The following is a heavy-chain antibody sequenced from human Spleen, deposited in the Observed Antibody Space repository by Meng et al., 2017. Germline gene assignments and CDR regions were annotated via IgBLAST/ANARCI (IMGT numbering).Heavy chain of an antibody. J-gene: IGHJ4*02. CDR1: GFTFDDYG. V-gene: IGHV3-20*04. CDR2: ISWNGGHK. CDR3: ARDGGISVAGTFGL. Sequence: GGSLRLSCTASGFTFDDYGMSWVRQGPGKGLEWVSGISWNGGHKGYAESVRGRFAVSRDNAKNSLYLQMDSLRAEDTALYYCARDGGISVAGTFGLWGQGTLVTVSS. D-gene: IGHD6-19*01.